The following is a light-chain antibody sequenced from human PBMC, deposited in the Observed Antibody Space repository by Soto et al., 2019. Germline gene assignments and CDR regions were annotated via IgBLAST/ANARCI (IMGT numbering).Light chain of an antibody. Sequence: QSVLTQPPSVSGAPGQRVTISCTGSSSNIGAGYDVHWYQQLPGTAPKLLIYDTSNRPSGVPDRFSGSKSGTSASLAFPGLQGVQEADYSGQSCDSSPSGRGGVFGGGTKLTVL. CDR2: DTS. J-gene: IGLJ2*01. V-gene: IGLV1-40*01. CDR1: SSNIGAGYD. CDR3: QSCDSSPSGRGGV.